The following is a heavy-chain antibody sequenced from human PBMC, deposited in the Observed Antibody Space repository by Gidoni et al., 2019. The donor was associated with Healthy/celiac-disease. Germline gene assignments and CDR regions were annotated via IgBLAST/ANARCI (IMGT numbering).Heavy chain of an antibody. V-gene: IGHV3-9*02. D-gene: IGHD3-22*01. CDR2: ISWNSGSI. CDR1: GPTSDDYA. Sequence: EVQLVEPGGALVQPGRSLRLSCAASGPTSDDYAMHWVRQAPGKGLEWVSGISWNSGSIGYADSVKSRFTISRDNAKNSLYLQMNSLRAEDTALYYCAKVRTFSGYFAFDYWGQGTLVTVSS. J-gene: IGHJ4*02. CDR3: AKVRTFSGYFAFDY.